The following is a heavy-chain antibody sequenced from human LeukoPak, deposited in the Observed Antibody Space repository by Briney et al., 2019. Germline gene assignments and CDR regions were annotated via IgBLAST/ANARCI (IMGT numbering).Heavy chain of an antibody. CDR1: GDSISSYY. V-gene: IGHV4-59*01. CDR3: ASLDGGDGYNHFDY. CDR2: IYYSGST. Sequence: PSETLSLTCTVSGDSISSYYWSWIRQPPGKGLEWIGYIYYSGSTNYNPSLKSRVTISVDTSKNQFSLKLSSVTAADTAVYYCASLDGGDGYNHFDYWGQGTLVTVSS. D-gene: IGHD5-24*01. J-gene: IGHJ4*02.